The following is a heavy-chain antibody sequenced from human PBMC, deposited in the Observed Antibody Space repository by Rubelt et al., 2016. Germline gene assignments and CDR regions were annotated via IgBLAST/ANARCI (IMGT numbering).Heavy chain of an antibody. CDR1: GGSITSYY. D-gene: IGHD3-10*01. CDR2: IYYNGST. Sequence: QVQLQESGPGLVKPSETLSLTCTVSGGSITSYYWSWIRQPPGKGLEWIGYIYYNGSTNYNPSLKSRVTISVDTSKKQFSLKLSSVTAADTAEYYCARVLYITMVRGAFYYMDVWGKGTTVTVSS. CDR3: ARVLYITMVRGAFYYMDV. V-gene: IGHV4-59*01. J-gene: IGHJ6*03.